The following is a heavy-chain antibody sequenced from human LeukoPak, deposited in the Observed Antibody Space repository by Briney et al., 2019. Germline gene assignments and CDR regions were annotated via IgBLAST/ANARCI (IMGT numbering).Heavy chain of an antibody. D-gene: IGHD1-1*01. J-gene: IGHJ5*02. V-gene: IGHV4-59*08. Sequence: SETLSLTCTVSGVSISSDYWSWIRLPPGKGLGWIGYIYYSGSSNYNPSLKSRVTVSVDTSKNQFSLKLTSVTAADPAVYYCARRPRQNLFDPWGQGTLVTVSS. CDR2: IYYSGSS. CDR1: GVSISSDY. CDR3: ARRPRQNLFDP.